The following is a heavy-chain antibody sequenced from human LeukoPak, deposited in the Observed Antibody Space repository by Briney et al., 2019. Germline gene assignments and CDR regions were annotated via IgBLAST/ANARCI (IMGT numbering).Heavy chain of an antibody. CDR2: IYGGST. V-gene: IGHV3-53*01. Sequence: PGGSLRLSCAASGFTVRDNYMTWVRQAPGKGLEWVSIIYGGSTYYADSVKGRFTISRDNSKNTVYLQMNSLRAEDTAVYYCARDFEGVHRTTNSYTYYYYMDVWGKGTTVIVSS. CDR3: ARDFEGVHRTTNSYTYYYYMDV. CDR1: GFTVRDNY. J-gene: IGHJ6*03. D-gene: IGHD2/OR15-2a*01.